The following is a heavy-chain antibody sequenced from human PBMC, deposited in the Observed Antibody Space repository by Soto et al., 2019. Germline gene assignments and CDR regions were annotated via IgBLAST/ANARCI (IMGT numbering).Heavy chain of an antibody. CDR2: ISGGGSYI. J-gene: IGHJ6*02. CDR3: ARDSDCHSTSCFFPPHV. Sequence: QLVESGGGLVKLGGSLRLSCSASGFTFSDENMSWVRQVPGKGLEWVSGISGGGSYIFYADSVQGRFSISRDNPKNSLFLEMNSLRVEDTAVYYCARDSDCHSTSCFFPPHVWGQGTTVTVSS. V-gene: IGHV3-21*06. D-gene: IGHD2-2*01. CDR1: GFTFSDEN.